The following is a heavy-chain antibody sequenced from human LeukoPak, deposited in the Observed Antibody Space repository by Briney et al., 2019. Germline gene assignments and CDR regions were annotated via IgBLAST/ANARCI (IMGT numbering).Heavy chain of an antibody. V-gene: IGHV3-48*03. D-gene: IGHD2-2*01. CDR3: ARDGGYCSSPNCHIDY. J-gene: IGHJ4*02. CDR2: ISNSGSTI. CDR1: GYTFSSYE. Sequence: GGSLRLSCAASGYTFSSYEMNWVRQAPGKGLEWVSYISNSGSTIYYADSVKGRFTISRDNAKNSLYLQMNSLRAEDTAVYYCARDGGYCSSPNCHIDYWGQGTLVTVSS.